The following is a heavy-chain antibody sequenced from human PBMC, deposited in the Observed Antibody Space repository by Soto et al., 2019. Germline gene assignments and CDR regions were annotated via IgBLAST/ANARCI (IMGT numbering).Heavy chain of an antibody. D-gene: IGHD3-3*01. Sequence: SQTLSLTCAISGDSVSSNSAAWNWIRQSPSRGLEWLGRTYYRSKWYNDYAVSVKSRITINPDTSKNQFSLQLNSVTPKDTAVYYYARDPSYDFWSGFQGDYYYHYGMDCWGQGTTVTVSS. CDR3: ARDPSYDFWSGFQGDYYYHYGMDC. CDR1: GDSVSSNSAA. CDR2: TYYRSKWYN. J-gene: IGHJ6*02. V-gene: IGHV6-1*01.